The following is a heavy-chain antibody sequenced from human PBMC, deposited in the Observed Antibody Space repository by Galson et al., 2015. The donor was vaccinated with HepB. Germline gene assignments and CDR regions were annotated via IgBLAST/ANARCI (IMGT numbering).Heavy chain of an antibody. D-gene: IGHD1-1*01. Sequence: LSLTCTVSGGSISTYYWSWIRQPPGKGLEWIGYIYYSGSTNYNPSLKSRVTISVDTSKNQFSLKLSSVAAADTAVYYCAGDSAQSWNDVGDYYYYYYMDVWGKGTTVTVSS. J-gene: IGHJ6*03. CDR1: GGSISTYY. V-gene: IGHV4-59*01. CDR3: AGDSAQSWNDVGDYYYYYYMDV. CDR2: IYYSGST.